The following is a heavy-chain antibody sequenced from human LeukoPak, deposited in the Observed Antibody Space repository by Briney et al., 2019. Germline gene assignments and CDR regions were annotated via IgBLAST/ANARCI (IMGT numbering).Heavy chain of an antibody. J-gene: IGHJ4*02. Sequence: PGGSLRLSCAASGITFRSYAMSWVRQARGKGLEWVSAINGDGGSTYYADSVKGRFTISRDNSNNTLFLQMNSLRVEDTAVYYCAKWGAQSGSYRVVDCWGRGTLVTVS. CDR1: GITFRSYA. D-gene: IGHD3-10*01. V-gene: IGHV3-23*01. CDR2: INGDGGST. CDR3: AKWGAQSGSYRVVDC.